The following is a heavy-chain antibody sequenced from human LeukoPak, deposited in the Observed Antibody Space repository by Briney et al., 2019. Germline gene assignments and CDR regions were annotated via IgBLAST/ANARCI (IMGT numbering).Heavy chain of an antibody. CDR2: ISSSSSTI. CDR3: ARNPGIAASRGYFYYMDV. V-gene: IGHV3-48*04. CDR1: GFTFSSYS. Sequence: GGSLRLSCAAPGFTFSSYSMNWVRQAPGKGLEWVSYISSSSSTIYYADSVKGRFTISRDNGRNSLFLQMNNLRAEDTAVYYCARNPGIAASRGYFYYMDVWGKGTTVTVSS. D-gene: IGHD6-6*01. J-gene: IGHJ6*03.